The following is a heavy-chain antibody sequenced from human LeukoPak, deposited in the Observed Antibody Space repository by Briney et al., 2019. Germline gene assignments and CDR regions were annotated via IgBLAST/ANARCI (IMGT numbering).Heavy chain of an antibody. V-gene: IGHV4-4*07. CDR3: ARAHSGLYLDS. Sequence: SETLSPTCTVSGEPLGTFYWSWIRQPAGQGLEYIGRIHTNGYTNYKPSLNSRVTTSVDSSKNQFSLTLRSVTATDTAIYYCARAHSGLYLDSWGQGTLVTVSS. CDR1: GEPLGTFY. D-gene: IGHD2-15*01. J-gene: IGHJ4*02. CDR2: IHTNGYT.